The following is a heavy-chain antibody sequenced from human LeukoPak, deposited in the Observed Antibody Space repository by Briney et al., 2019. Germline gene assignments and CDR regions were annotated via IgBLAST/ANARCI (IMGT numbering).Heavy chain of an antibody. CDR2: ISWNGGSI. Sequence: PGRSLRLSCAASGFTFDDYAMHWVRQAPGKGLEWVSGISWNGGSIGYADSVKGRFTISRDNAKNSLYLQMNSLRAEDMALYYCAKEGSRNDAFDIWGQGTMVTVSS. CDR1: GFTFDDYA. CDR3: AKEGSRNDAFDI. D-gene: IGHD2/OR15-2a*01. J-gene: IGHJ3*02. V-gene: IGHV3-9*03.